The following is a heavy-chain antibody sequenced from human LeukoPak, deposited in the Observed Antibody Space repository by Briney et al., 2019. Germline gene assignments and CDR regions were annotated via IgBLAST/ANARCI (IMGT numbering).Heavy chain of an antibody. CDR3: ARGKRITMVRGVILTGWFDP. Sequence: SETLSLTCAVYGGSFSGYYWSWIRQPPGKGLEWIGEINHSGSTSYNPSLKSRVTISVDTSKNQFSLKLSSVTAADTAVYYCARGKRITMVRGVILTGWFDPWGQGTLVTVSS. CDR2: INHSGST. J-gene: IGHJ5*02. V-gene: IGHV4-34*01. CDR1: GGSFSGYY. D-gene: IGHD3-10*01.